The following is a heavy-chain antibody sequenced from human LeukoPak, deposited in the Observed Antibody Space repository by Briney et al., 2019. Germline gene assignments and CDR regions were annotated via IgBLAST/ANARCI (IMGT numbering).Heavy chain of an antibody. V-gene: IGHV1-69*04. CDR3: ATDEPVYYDSSGYKDY. D-gene: IGHD3-22*01. J-gene: IGHJ4*02. CDR2: IIPILGIA. CDR1: GGTFSSYA. Sequence: SVKVSCKASGGTFSSYAISWVRQAPRQGLEWMGRIIPILGIANYAQKFQGRVTITADKSTSTAYMELSSLRSEDTAVYYCATDEPVYYDSSGYKDYWGQGTLVTVSS.